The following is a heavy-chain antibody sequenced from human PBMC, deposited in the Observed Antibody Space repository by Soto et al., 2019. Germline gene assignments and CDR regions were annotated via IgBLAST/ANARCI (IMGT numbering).Heavy chain of an antibody. CDR3: ASYRGALYFES. CDR2: VFYGGT. CDR1: GRSMSSNY. D-gene: IGHD3-16*01. V-gene: IGHV4-59*01. Sequence: XGTLCLRCSVSGRSMSSNYWSWIRQSPDKGLEWLGYVFYGGTDYNPSLGGRVSMSVETSKSQFSLKLTSVTVADTAVYYCASYRGALYFESWGPGILVTVSS. J-gene: IGHJ4*02.